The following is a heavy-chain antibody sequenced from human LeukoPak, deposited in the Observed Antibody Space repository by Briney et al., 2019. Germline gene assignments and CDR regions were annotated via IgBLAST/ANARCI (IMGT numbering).Heavy chain of an antibody. V-gene: IGHV3-7*03. J-gene: IGHJ2*01. CDR1: GFTFSSYW. D-gene: IGHD1-26*01. CDR2: IKQDGSEK. Sequence: GGSLRLSCAASGFTFSSYWMSWVRQAPGKGLEWVANIKQDGSEKYYVDSVKGRFTISRDSSRNTLFLHMNTLRAEDTAIYYCAKDRTAGASYWYFDLWGRGTLVTVSS. CDR3: AKDRTAGASYWYFDL.